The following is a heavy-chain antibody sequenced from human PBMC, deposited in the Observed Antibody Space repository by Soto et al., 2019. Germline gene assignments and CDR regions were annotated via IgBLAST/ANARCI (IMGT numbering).Heavy chain of an antibody. J-gene: IGHJ1*01. V-gene: IGHV4-59*01. CDR2: IYTSGNI. Sequence: PSRTLAVTFSILWGSIGSFYSGRVPQPPIQGLGGVGYIYTSGNINYLPCLKSRVTIPVDTSKNQFSLKLSSVTAADTAGYYCARAIHSYDSSGYRMKFLQHWRKGSLVTVTS. CDR3: ARAIHSYDSSGYRMKFLQH. D-gene: IGHD3-22*01. CDR1: WGSIGSFY.